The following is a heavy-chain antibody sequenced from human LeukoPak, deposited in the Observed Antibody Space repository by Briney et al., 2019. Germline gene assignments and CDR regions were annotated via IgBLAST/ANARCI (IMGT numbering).Heavy chain of an antibody. CDR3: GSPKGMDV. CDR1: GFTFSSYW. V-gene: IGHV3-7*01. Sequence: GGSLRLSCAASGFTFSSYWMSWVRQAPGKGLEWVANIKQDGSDKYYVDSVKGRFTISRDNAKNSLYLQMNSLRAEDAAVYYCGSPKGMDVWGQGTTVTVSS. J-gene: IGHJ6*02. CDR2: IKQDGSDK.